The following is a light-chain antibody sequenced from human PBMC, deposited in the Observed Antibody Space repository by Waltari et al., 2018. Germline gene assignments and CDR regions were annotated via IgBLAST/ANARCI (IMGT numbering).Light chain of an antibody. CDR3: CSFAGSISVFTV. Sequence: QSALTQFASVSGSPGQSITISCTGTSSYVGGYNLLPCYQQHPGRAPKLIIYDVTKRPSGVSNRFSGSKSGNTASLTISGLQAEDEADYYCCSFAGSISVFTVFGTGTTVTVL. CDR2: DVT. V-gene: IGLV2-23*02. J-gene: IGLJ1*01. CDR1: SSYVGGYNL.